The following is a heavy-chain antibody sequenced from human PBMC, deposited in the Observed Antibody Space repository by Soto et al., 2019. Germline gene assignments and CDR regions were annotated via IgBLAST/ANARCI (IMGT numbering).Heavy chain of an antibody. CDR1: GYSISSGYY. V-gene: IGHV4-38-2*01. Sequence: TLSLTCAVSGYSISSGYYWGWIRQPPGKGLEWIGSIYHSGSTYYNPSLKSRVTISVDTSKNQFSLKLSSVTAADTAVYYCARGYSSGWYLNWFDPWGQGTLVTVSS. J-gene: IGHJ5*02. D-gene: IGHD6-19*01. CDR2: IYHSGST. CDR3: ARGYSSGWYLNWFDP.